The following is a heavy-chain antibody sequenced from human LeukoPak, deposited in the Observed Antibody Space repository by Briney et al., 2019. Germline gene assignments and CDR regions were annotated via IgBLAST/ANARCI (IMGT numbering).Heavy chain of an antibody. CDR3: ATDIVVVVAATPEAFDI. D-gene: IGHD2-15*01. CDR1: GYTFTGYY. J-gene: IGHJ3*02. CDR2: INPNSGGT. V-gene: IGHV1-2*02. Sequence: ASVKVSCKASGYTFTGYYMHWVRQAPGQGLEWMGWINPNSGGTNYAQKFQGRVTVTRDTSISTAYMELSRLRSDDTAVYYCATDIVVVVAATPEAFDIWGQGTMVTVSS.